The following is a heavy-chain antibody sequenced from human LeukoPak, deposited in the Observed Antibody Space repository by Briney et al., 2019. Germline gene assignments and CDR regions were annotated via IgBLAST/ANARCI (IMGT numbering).Heavy chain of an antibody. D-gene: IGHD3/OR15-3a*01. CDR3: ARGGPNSGGWTLDH. V-gene: IGHV1-3*03. CDR1: GYTFSSYA. CDR2: INGDNGNT. Sequence: ASVKVSCKTSGYTFSSYAMHWVRQAPGQRLEWMGCINGDNGNTQYSQKFQGRVTFTRDSSASTAYMELSSLTSEDMAVFYCARGGPNSGGWTLDHWGQGTLVSVSS. J-gene: IGHJ4*02.